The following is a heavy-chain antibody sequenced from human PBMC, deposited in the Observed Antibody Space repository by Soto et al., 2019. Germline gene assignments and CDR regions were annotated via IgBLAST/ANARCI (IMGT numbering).Heavy chain of an antibody. CDR1: GFTFSSYS. J-gene: IGHJ5*02. V-gene: IGHV3-48*01. D-gene: IGHD3-16*01. Sequence: GGSLRLSCAASGFTFSSYSMNWVRQAPGKGLEWVSYISSSSSTIYYADSVKGRFTISRDNAKNSLYLQMNSLRAEDTAVYYCARDTRLRGLEWFDPWGQGTLVTVSS. CDR3: ARDTRLRGLEWFDP. CDR2: ISSSSSTI.